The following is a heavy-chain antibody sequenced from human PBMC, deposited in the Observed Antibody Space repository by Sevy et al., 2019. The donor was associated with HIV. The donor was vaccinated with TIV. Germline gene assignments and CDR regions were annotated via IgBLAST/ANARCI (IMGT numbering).Heavy chain of an antibody. CDR1: GFTFSSYA. CDR3: AKEGSLGYCSSTSCYTGLYGMDV. D-gene: IGHD2-2*02. J-gene: IGHJ6*02. Sequence: GGSLRLSCAASGFTFSSYAMSWVRQAPGKGLEWVSAISGSGGRTYYADSVKGRFTISRENSKNTLYLQMNSLRAEDTAVYYCAKEGSLGYCSSTSCYTGLYGMDVWGQGTTVTVSS. V-gene: IGHV3-23*01. CDR2: ISGSGGRT.